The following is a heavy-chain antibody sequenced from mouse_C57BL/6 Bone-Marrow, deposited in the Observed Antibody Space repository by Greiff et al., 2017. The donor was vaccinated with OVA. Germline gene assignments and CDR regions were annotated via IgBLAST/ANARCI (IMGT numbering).Heavy chain of an antibody. CDR1: GFTFSDSW. Sequence: EVKLMESGGGLVQPGGSMKLSCAASGFTFSDSWMDWVRQSPEKGLEWVAEIRNKANNHATYYAVSVKGRFTISRDDSNSSVYLQMNSLRDEDTGIYYGTPLRSLYAMDYWGQGTSVTVSS. V-gene: IGHV6-6*01. D-gene: IGHD1-1*01. J-gene: IGHJ4*01. CDR3: TPLRSLYAMDY. CDR2: IRNKANNHAT.